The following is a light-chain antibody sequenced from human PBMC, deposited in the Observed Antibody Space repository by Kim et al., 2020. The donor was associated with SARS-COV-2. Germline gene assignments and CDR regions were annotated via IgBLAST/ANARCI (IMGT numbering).Light chain of an antibody. Sequence: DIQMTQSPSSLSASAGDRVTITCQASQDISNYLNWYQQKAGKAPKLLIYDASNLETGVPTRFSGSGSGTEFTFTISSLQPEDIATYYGQQYDNLPLTLTFGGGPKLEI. CDR1: QDISNY. CDR3: QQYDNLPLTLT. J-gene: IGKJ4*01. CDR2: DAS. V-gene: IGKV1-33*01.